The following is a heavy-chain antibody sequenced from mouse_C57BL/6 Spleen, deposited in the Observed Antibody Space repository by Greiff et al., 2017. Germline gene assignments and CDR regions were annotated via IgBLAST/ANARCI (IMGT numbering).Heavy chain of an antibody. Sequence: QVQLKESGPELVKPGASVKISCKASGYAFSSSWMNWVKQRPGKGLEWIGRIYPGDGDTNYNGKFKGKATLTADKSSSTAYMQLSSLTSEDSAVYFCARGRSIYDGRDYAMDYWGQGTSVTVSS. CDR1: GYAFSSSW. J-gene: IGHJ4*01. CDR2: IYPGDGDT. V-gene: IGHV1-82*01. D-gene: IGHD2-3*01. CDR3: ARGRSIYDGRDYAMDY.